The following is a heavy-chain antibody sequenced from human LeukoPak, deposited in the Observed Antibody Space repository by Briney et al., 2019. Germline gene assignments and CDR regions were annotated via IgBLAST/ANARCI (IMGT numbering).Heavy chain of an antibody. J-gene: IGHJ4*02. CDR3: ARGLGSGWYYFDY. Sequence: KPSETLSLTCAVYGGSFSGYYWSWIRQPPGKGLEWIGEINHSGSTNYNPSLKSRVTISVDTSKNQFSLKLSSVTAADTAVYYCARGLGSGWYYFDYWGQGTLVTVSS. V-gene: IGHV4-34*01. CDR2: INHSGST. CDR1: GGSFSGYY. D-gene: IGHD6-19*01.